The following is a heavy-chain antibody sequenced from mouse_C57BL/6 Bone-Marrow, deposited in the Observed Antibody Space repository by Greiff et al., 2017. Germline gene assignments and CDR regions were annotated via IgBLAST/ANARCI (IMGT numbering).Heavy chain of an antibody. CDR2: ISNLAYSI. CDR3: ARVNYYDYDDAMDY. V-gene: IGHV5-15*01. D-gene: IGHD2-4*01. CDR1: GFTFSDYG. J-gene: IGHJ4*01. Sequence: DVKLVESGGGLVQPGGSLKLSCAASGFTFSDYGMAWVRQAPRQGPEWVAFISNLAYSIYYADTVTGRITISRENAKNTMYLEMRSMRSEDTAMYDCARVNYYDYDDAMDYWGQGTSVTVSS.